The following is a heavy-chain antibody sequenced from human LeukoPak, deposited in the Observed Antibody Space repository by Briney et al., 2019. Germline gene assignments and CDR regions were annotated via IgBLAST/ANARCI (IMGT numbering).Heavy chain of an antibody. V-gene: IGHV3-23*01. J-gene: IGHJ4*02. CDR3: AKSGGSQAGYFDY. Sequence: PGGSLRLSCAASGFTFSNYAMSWVRQAPGKGLEWVSGVSGSGGSTYYADSVQGRFTISRDNSKNTLYLQMNSLRAEDTAVYYCAKSGGSQAGYFDYWGQGTLVTVSS. CDR1: GFTFSNYA. D-gene: IGHD3-16*01. CDR2: VSGSGGST.